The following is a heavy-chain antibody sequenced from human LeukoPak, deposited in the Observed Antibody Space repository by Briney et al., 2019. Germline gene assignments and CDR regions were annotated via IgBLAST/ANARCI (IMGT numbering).Heavy chain of an antibody. Sequence: GASVKVSCKASGYTFTSYDINWVRQATGQGLEWMGWMNPNSGNTGYAQKFQGRVTITRNTSISTAYMELSSLRSEDTAVYYCARGLWSWDPYYFDYWGQGTLVTVSS. J-gene: IGHJ4*02. CDR1: GYTFTSYD. CDR3: ARGLWSWDPYYFDY. CDR2: MNPNSGNT. D-gene: IGHD1-26*01. V-gene: IGHV1-8*03.